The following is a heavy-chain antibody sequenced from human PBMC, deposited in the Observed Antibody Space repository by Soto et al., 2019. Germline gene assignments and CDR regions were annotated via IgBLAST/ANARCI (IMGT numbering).Heavy chain of an antibody. CDR2: IKQDGSEK. Sequence: GGSLRLSCAASGFTFSSYWMSWVRQAPGKGLEWVANIKQDGSEKYYVDSVKGRFTISRDNAKNSLYLQMNSLRAEDTAVYYCASDNYDILTGYYYWGQGTLVTV. D-gene: IGHD3-9*01. CDR1: GFTFSSYW. V-gene: IGHV3-7*01. J-gene: IGHJ4*02. CDR3: ASDNYDILTGYYY.